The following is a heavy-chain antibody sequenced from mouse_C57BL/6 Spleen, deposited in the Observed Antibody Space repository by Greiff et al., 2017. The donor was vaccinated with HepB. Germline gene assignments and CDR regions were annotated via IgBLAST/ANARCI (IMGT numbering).Heavy chain of an antibody. CDR2: IDPSDSET. CDR3: ARGGNWDYAMDY. CDR1: GYTFTSYW. D-gene: IGHD4-1*01. J-gene: IGHJ4*01. Sequence: VQLQQPGAELVRPGSSVKLSCKASGYTFTSYWMHWVKQRPIQGLEWIGNIDPSDSETHYNQKFKDKATLTVDKSSSTASMQLSSLTSEDSAVYYCARGGNWDYAMDYWGQGTSVTVSS. V-gene: IGHV1-52*01.